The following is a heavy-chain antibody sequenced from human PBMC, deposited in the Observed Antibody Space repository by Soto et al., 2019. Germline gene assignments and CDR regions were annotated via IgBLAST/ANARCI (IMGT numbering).Heavy chain of an antibody. D-gene: IGHD3-16*01. V-gene: IGHV3-30*18. Sequence: QVQLVESGGGVVQPGRSLRLSCAASGFTFSSYGMHWVRQAPGKGLEWVAVISYDGSNKYYADSVKGRFTISRDNSKNTLYLQMNSLRAEDTAVYYCAKDTTLFGRGLWSHIDYWGQGTLVTVSS. CDR3: AKDTTLFGRGLWSHIDY. J-gene: IGHJ4*02. CDR1: GFTFSSYG. CDR2: ISYDGSNK.